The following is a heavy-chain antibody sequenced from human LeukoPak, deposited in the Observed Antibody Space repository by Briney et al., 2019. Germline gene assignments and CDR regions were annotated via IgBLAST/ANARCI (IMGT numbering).Heavy chain of an antibody. D-gene: IGHD3-22*01. CDR3: ARRPPFSSSENPLSSGYYDY. Sequence: GESLKISCKGSGYSFTSYWIGWVRQMPGKGLEWMGIIYPGDSDTRYSPSFQGQVTISADKSISTAYLQWSSLKASDTAMYYCARRPPFSSSENPLSSGYYDYWGQGTLVTVSS. J-gene: IGHJ4*02. CDR1: GYSFTSYW. CDR2: IYPGDSDT. V-gene: IGHV5-51*01.